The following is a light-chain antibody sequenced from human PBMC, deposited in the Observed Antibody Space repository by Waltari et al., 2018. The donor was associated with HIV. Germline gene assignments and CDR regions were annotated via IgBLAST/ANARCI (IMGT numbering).Light chain of an antibody. CDR3: QQYNKWLGT. Sequence: PGERATLSCRADESVNSNLAWYQHKPGQAPRLLVYGVSTRATGIPARFSGSGSGTEFTLTISSLQPEDVAVYYCQQYNKWLGTFGPGTKVDIK. J-gene: IGKJ3*01. CDR1: ESVNSN. CDR2: GVS. V-gene: IGKV3-15*01.